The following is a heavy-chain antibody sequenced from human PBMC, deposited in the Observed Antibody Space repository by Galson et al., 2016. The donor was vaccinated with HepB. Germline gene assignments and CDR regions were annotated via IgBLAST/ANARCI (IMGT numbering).Heavy chain of an antibody. V-gene: IGHV3-23*01. D-gene: IGHD1-26*01. CDR1: GFTFNNYG. Sequence: SLRLSCAASGFTFNNYGMTWVRQAPGKGLEVVSSISRSGDSTDYADSVKGRFTISRDNSKNTLSLQMNSLRAEDPAVYYCVQGSTAPAVWGHGTTVTVSS. CDR3: VQGSTAPAV. J-gene: IGHJ6*02. CDR2: ISRSGDST.